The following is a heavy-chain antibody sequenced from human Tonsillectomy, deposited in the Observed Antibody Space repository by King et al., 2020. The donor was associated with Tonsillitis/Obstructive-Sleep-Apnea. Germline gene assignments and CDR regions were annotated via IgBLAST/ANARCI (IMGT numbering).Heavy chain of an antibody. Sequence: VQLVESGAEVKKPGGAVSVSCKASGYTFTSYYMHWVRQAPGQGLEWMGNINPMGGSTIYAQHFQGRDTITRDTSTSTVYMELSSLRSEDTAVYYCARDGPSRGIEAFDIWGQGTMVTVSS. J-gene: IGHJ3*02. V-gene: IGHV1-46*01. CDR2: INPMGGST. D-gene: IGHD3-16*01. CDR1: GYTFTSYY. CDR3: ARDGPSRGIEAFDI.